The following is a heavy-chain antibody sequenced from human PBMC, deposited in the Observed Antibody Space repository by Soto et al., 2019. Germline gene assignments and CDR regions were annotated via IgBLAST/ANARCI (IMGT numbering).Heavy chain of an antibody. D-gene: IGHD3-10*01. CDR1: GGSISSSSYY. CDR3: ARYTSMVRGVSLYYYYGMDV. J-gene: IGHJ6*02. CDR2: IYYSGST. V-gene: IGHV4-39*01. Sequence: PSETLSLTCTVSGGSISSSSYYWGWIRQPPGKGLEWIGSIYYSGSTYYNPSLKSRVTISVDTSKNQFSLKLSSVTAADTAVYYCARYTSMVRGVSLYYYYGMDVWGQGTTVTVSS.